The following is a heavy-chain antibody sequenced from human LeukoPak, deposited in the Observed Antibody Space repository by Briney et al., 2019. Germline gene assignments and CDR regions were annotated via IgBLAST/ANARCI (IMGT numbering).Heavy chain of an antibody. CDR3: ARGRLWADPAEYFQH. V-gene: IGHV3-11*04. D-gene: IGHD6-19*01. CDR1: GFTFSDYY. Sequence: GGSVRPSCAASGFTFSDYYMSWIRQAPGKGLEWVSYISSSGSTIYYADSVKGRFTISRDNAKNSLYLQMNSLRAEDTAVYYCARGRLWADPAEYFQHWGQGTLVTVSS. J-gene: IGHJ1*01. CDR2: ISSSGSTI.